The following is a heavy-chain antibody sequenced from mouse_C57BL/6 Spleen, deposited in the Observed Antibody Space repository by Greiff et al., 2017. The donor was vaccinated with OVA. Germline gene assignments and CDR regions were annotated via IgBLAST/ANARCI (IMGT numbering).Heavy chain of an antibody. V-gene: IGHV10-1*01. CDR2: IRSKSNNYAT. Sequence: EVQRVESGGGLVQPKGSLKLSCAASGFSFNTYAMNWVRQAPGKGLEWVARIRSKSNNYATYYADSVKDRFTISRDDSESMLYLQMNNLKTEDTAMYYCVRQGGGFAYWGQGTLVTVSA. CDR3: VRQGGGFAY. CDR1: GFSFNTYA. J-gene: IGHJ3*01.